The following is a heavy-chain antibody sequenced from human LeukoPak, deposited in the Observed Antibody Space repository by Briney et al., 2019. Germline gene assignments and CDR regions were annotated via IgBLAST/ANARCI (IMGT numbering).Heavy chain of an antibody. CDR2: IRSDGGAT. V-gene: IGHV3-74*01. J-gene: IGHJ4*02. CDR3: TRDWRNKAFDY. Sequence: QPGGSLRLSCEDSGFTFSKYWMHWVRQAPGKGLVWVSRIRSDGGATDYADFVKGRFTISRDNAKSTLYLQMNSLRVEDTALYHCTRDWRNKAFDYWGQGALVTVSS. CDR1: GFTFSKYW. D-gene: IGHD3-3*01.